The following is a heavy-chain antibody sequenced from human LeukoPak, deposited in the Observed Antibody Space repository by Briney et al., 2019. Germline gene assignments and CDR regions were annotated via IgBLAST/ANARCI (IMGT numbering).Heavy chain of an antibody. V-gene: IGHV3-21*01. Sequence: GGSLRLSCAASGFTFGGYSMNWVRQAPGKGLEWVSSISSRSSYIYYADSVKGRFTISKDNAKNSLYLQMTSLRAEDTAVYYCGRDGHGDYFDYWGQGTLVTVSS. CDR1: GFTFGGYS. CDR3: GRDGHGDYFDY. D-gene: IGHD4-17*01. J-gene: IGHJ4*02. CDR2: ISSRSSYI.